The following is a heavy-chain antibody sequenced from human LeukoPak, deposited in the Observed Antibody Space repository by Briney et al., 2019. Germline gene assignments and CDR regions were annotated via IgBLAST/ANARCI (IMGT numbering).Heavy chain of an antibody. Sequence: SETLSLTCTVSGGSISSYYWSWIRQPPGKGPEWIGYIYHSGTTNYNPSLKSRVTISVDTSKNQFSLKLSSVTAADTAVYYCARAKSGSYYHFDYWGQGTLVTVSS. D-gene: IGHD1-26*01. CDR1: GGSISSYY. V-gene: IGHV4-59*12. CDR3: ARAKSGSYYHFDY. CDR2: IYHSGTT. J-gene: IGHJ4*02.